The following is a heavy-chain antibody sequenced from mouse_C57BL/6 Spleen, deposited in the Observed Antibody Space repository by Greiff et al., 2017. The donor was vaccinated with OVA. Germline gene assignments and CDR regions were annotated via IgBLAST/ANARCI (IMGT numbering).Heavy chain of an antibody. D-gene: IGHD1-1*02. CDR2: ISSGSSTI. CDR3: ARPGLSWFAY. V-gene: IGHV5-17*01. J-gene: IGHJ3*01. CDR1: GFTFSDYG. Sequence: EVHLVESGGGLVKPGGSLKLSCAASGFTFSDYGMHWVRQAPEKGLEWVAYISSGSSTIYYADTVKGRFTISRDNAKNTLFLQMTSLRSEDTAMYYCARPGLSWFAYWGQGTLVTVSA.